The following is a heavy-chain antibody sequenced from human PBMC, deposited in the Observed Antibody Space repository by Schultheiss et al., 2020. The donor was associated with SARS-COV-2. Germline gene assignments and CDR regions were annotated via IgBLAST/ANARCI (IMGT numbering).Heavy chain of an antibody. CDR1: GGSINGYY. CDR3: ARHRGFGDYWLDP. Sequence: SETLSLTCTVSGGSINGYYWSWLRQPPGRGLEWIGYIYSNGDTNYNPSLKSRVTISVDTSKNHFSLMLNSVTAADTAIYYCARHRGFGDYWLDPWGQGTLVTVSS. J-gene: IGHJ5*02. CDR2: IYSNGDT. V-gene: IGHV4-59*01. D-gene: IGHD4-17*01.